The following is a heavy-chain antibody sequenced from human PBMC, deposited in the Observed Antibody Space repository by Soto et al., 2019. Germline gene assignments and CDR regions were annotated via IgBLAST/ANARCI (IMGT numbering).Heavy chain of an antibody. CDR2: ISYDEANK. CDR3: AKDGPYGMTTKAVDF. Sequence: GGSLRLSCAASGFIFISYGMHWVRQAPGKGLEWVAAISYDEANKYYSDFVKGRFTISRSNSKRTLELQMDSLRTEDTAVYYCAKDGPYGMTTKAVDFWGLGTLVTVSS. CDR1: GFIFISYG. J-gene: IGHJ4*02. V-gene: IGHV3-30*18. D-gene: IGHD4-4*01.